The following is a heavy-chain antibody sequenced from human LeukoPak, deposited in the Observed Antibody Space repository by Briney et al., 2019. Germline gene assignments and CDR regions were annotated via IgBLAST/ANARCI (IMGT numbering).Heavy chain of an antibody. V-gene: IGHV3-23*01. CDR2: ISGSGGST. J-gene: IGHJ4*02. CDR1: GFTFSSYA. D-gene: IGHD6-13*01. CDR3: AKGLEQLVDLGSDY. Sequence: PGGSLRLSCAASGFTFSSYAMSWVRQAPGKGLEWVSAISGSGGSTYYADSVKGRFTISRDNSKNTLYLQMNSLRAEDTAVYYCAKGLEQLVDLGSDYWGQGTLVTVSS.